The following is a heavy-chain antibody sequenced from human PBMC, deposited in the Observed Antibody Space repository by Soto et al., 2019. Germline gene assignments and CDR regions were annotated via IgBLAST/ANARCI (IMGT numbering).Heavy chain of an antibody. D-gene: IGHD3-10*01. CDR3: ARRATLVIITMVRGVIITAGGMDV. Sequence: SETLSLTCAVYGGSFSGYYWSWIRQPPGKGLEWIGEINHSGSTNYNPSLKSRVTISVDTSKNQFSLKLSSVTAADTAVYYCARRATLVIITMVRGVIITAGGMDVWGQGTTVTVSS. CDR1: GGSFSGYY. CDR2: INHSGST. J-gene: IGHJ6*02. V-gene: IGHV4-34*01.